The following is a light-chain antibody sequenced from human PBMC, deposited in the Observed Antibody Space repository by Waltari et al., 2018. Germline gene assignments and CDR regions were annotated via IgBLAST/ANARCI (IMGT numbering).Light chain of an antibody. CDR1: SSHVGTYDY. CDR3: SSYTTSSAVYV. Sequence: QSALTQPASVSGSPGQSLTISCTGTSSHVGTYDYVSWYQQHPGKAPKLMIYDVTKPPSGIANRCSGSKSGNTASLTISGLQAEDEADYYCSSYTTSSAVYVFGTGTKVTVL. CDR2: DVT. J-gene: IGLJ1*01. V-gene: IGLV2-14*03.